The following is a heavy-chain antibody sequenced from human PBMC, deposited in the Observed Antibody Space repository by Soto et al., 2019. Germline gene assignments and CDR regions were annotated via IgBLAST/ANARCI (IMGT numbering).Heavy chain of an antibody. CDR1: GFTVGSNY. V-gene: IGHV3-53*01. Sequence: EVQLVESGGGLTQPGVSLRLSCAASGFTVGSNYMSWVRQAPGKGLEWVSVIYSEDTPYYADSVKGRFTISRENSNNTLYLHMNNLRAEDTAVYYCARSTYYDILTGSYYYYAMDVWGQGTTVTVSS. CDR3: ARSTYYDILTGSYYYYAMDV. CDR2: IYSEDTP. J-gene: IGHJ6*02. D-gene: IGHD3-9*01.